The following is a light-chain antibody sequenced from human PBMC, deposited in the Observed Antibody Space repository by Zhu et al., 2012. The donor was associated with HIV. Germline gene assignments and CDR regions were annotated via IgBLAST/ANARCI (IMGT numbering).Light chain of an antibody. J-gene: IGKJ1*01. V-gene: IGKV3-20*01. CDR3: QQYNYSPRT. Sequence: EVVLTQSPGTLSLSPGERATLSCRASQTVYSNYLAWYQQKRGQAPRLIMYGTSARASGIPDRFSGSGSRTDFTLTISSLEPEDFAVYYCQQYNYSPRTFGQGTKVEIK. CDR2: GTS. CDR1: QTVYSNY.